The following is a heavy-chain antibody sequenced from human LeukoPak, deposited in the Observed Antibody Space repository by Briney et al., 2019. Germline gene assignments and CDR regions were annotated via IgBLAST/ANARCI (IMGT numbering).Heavy chain of an antibody. CDR2: IYYSGST. Sequence: SETLSLTCTVSGGSISSYYWSWIRQPPGKGLEWIGYIYYSGSTNYNPSLKSRVTISVDPSKNQFSLKLSSVTAADTAVYYCARLSYYYDSSGYYYPDYWGQGTLVTVSS. D-gene: IGHD3-22*01. CDR1: GGSISSYY. V-gene: IGHV4-59*08. CDR3: ARLSYYYDSSGYYYPDY. J-gene: IGHJ4*02.